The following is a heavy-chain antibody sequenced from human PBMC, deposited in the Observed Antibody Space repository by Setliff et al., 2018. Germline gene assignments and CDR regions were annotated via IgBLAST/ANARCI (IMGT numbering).Heavy chain of an antibody. CDR3: ARDTNYEGAYDS. J-gene: IGHJ4*02. D-gene: IGHD3-3*01. V-gene: IGHV5-51*01. CDR1: GYTFTNYW. CDR2: IYPGDYDT. Sequence: GESLKISCKGSGYTFTNYWIGWVRQMPGKGLEWMGVIYPGDYDTSYSPSFQGRVTISVDKSSNTAYLQWSSLKASDTAMYYCARDTNYEGAYDSWGQGTLVTVSS.